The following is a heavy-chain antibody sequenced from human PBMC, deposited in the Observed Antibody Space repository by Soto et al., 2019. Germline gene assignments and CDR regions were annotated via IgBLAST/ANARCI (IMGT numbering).Heavy chain of an antibody. J-gene: IGHJ5*02. CDR3: ARDSSPARYCSSTSCYADWFDP. CDR2: IYYSGST. Sequence: QVQLQESGPGLVKPSQTLSLTCTVSGGSISSGGYYWSWIRQHPGKGLEWIGYIYYSGSTYYNPSLKSRVTISVDTSKNQFSLKLSSVTAADTAVYYCARDSSPARYCSSTSCYADWFDPWGQGTLVTVSS. V-gene: IGHV4-31*03. CDR1: GGSISSGGYY. D-gene: IGHD2-2*01.